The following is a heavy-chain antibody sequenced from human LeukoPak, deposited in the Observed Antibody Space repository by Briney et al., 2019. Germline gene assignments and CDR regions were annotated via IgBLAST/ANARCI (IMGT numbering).Heavy chain of an antibody. J-gene: IGHJ4*02. Sequence: ASVKVSCKASGGTSSSYAISWVRQAPGQGLEWMGGIIPIFGTANYAQKFQGRVTITADESTSTAYMELSSLRSEDTAVYYCARGSPLSGVPDYWGQGTLVTVSS. CDR2: IIPIFGTA. D-gene: IGHD3-10*01. CDR3: ARGSPLSGVPDY. V-gene: IGHV1-69*13. CDR1: GGTSSSYA.